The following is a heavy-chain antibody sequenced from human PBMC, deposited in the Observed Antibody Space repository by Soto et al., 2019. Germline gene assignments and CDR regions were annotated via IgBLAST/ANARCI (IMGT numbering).Heavy chain of an antibody. Sequence: VQLVESGGGEVQPGRSLRLSCAASGFTYTDFALHWVRQAPGKGLEWVAIISYVGSDKYYADSVKGRFAISRDNPKNTLYLEMNSLRPEDTAVYFCARRAWDSYYAIDVWGQGTTVTVFS. J-gene: IGHJ6*02. V-gene: IGHV3-30*09. CDR3: ARRAWDSYYAIDV. D-gene: IGHD3-22*01. CDR2: ISYVGSDK. CDR1: GFTYTDFA.